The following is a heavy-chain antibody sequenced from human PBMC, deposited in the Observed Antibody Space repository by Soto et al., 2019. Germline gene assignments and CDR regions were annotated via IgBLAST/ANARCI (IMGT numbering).Heavy chain of an antibody. CDR1: GFTFSDYY. Sequence: PGGSLRLSCAASGFTFSDYYMSWIRQAPGKGLEWVSYISSSGSTIYYADSVKGRFTISRDTAKNSLYLQMNSLRAEDTAVYYCARDVYSSRTQYYFDYWGQGTLVTVSS. V-gene: IGHV3-11*01. D-gene: IGHD6-13*01. CDR2: ISSSGSTI. CDR3: ARDVYSSRTQYYFDY. J-gene: IGHJ4*02.